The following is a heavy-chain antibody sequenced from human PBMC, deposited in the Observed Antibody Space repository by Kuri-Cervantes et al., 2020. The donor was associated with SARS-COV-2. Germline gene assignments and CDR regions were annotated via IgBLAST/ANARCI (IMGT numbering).Heavy chain of an antibody. CDR1: GYTFTSYG. D-gene: IGHD6-19*01. Sequence: ASVKVSCKASGYTFTSYGISWVRQAPGQGLEWMGWISAYNGNTNYAQKLQGRVTMTRDTSTSTVYMELSSLRSEDTAVYYCARDEDSSGSDYWGQGTLVTDSS. CDR3: ARDEDSSGSDY. CDR2: ISAYNGNT. V-gene: IGHV1-18*01. J-gene: IGHJ4*02.